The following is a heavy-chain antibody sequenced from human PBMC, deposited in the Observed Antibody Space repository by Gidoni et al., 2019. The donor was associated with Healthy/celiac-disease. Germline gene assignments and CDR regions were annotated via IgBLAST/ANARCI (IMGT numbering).Heavy chain of an antibody. Sequence: QVQLVESGGGVVKPGRSLRLSWPASGFTFSSYAMHWVRQAPGKGLEWVAVIWYDGSNKYYADSVKGRFTISRDNSKNTLYLQMNSLRAEDTAVYYCARDRKHAFDIWGQGTMVTVSS. V-gene: IGHV3-33*01. CDR1: GFTFSSYA. CDR2: IWYDGSNK. CDR3: ARDRKHAFDI. J-gene: IGHJ3*02.